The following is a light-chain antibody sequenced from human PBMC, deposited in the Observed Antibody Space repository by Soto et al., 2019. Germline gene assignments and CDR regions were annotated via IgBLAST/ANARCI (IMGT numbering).Light chain of an antibody. CDR1: QTITTH. CDR3: QQSYGTPFT. CDR2: AAS. V-gene: IGKV1-39*01. J-gene: IGKJ3*01. Sequence: DTQMTQSPSSLSASVGDRVTITCRASQTITTHLNWYQQRPGKAPKLLIYAASRLQSGVPSRFSGSGSGTDFTLTISSLQPEDFATYYCQQSYGTPFTFGPGTNVDFK.